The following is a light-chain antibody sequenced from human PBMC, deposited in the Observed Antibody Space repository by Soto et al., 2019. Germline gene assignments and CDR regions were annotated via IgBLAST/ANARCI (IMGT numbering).Light chain of an antibody. CDR2: YDD. CDR3: ATWDDSLNGAV. V-gene: IGLV1-36*01. CDR1: SSNIGNNG. J-gene: IGLJ2*01. Sequence: QSVLTQPPSVSDAPRQRATISCSGSSSNIGNNGVNWYQHLPGKAPKLLIYYDDLLPSGVSDRFSGSKSGTSASMAISGLQSEDEADYYCATWDDSLNGAVFGGGTKLTVL.